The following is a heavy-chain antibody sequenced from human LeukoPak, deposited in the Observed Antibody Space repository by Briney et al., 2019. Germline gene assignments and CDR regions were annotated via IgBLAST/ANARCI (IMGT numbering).Heavy chain of an antibody. CDR1: GFTFSSYA. D-gene: IGHD5-12*01. CDR3: AKDKESGYDPYYFDY. J-gene: IGHJ4*02. Sequence: GGSLRLSCAASGFTFSSYAMSWVRQAPGKGLEWVSAISGSGGSTYYADSVKGRFTISRDNSKNTLYLQMNSLRAEDTAVYYCAKDKESGYDPYYFDYWGQGTLVTVSS. CDR2: ISGSGGST. V-gene: IGHV3-23*01.